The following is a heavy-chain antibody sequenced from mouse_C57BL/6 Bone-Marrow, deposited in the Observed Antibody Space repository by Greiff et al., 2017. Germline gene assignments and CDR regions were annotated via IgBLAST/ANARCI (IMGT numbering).Heavy chain of an antibody. J-gene: IGHJ1*03. CDR1: GYSITSAY. CDR3: ARYEGGYYDWYFDV. Sequence: EVKLVESGPGLAKPSQTLSLTCSVTGYSITSAYWNWIRKFPGNKLEFMGYISYSGSTYYNPSLKSRISITRDTSKNQYYLQLNSVTTEDTATYYCARYEGGYYDWYFDVWGTGTTVTVSS. V-gene: IGHV3-8*01. CDR2: ISYSGST. D-gene: IGHD2-3*01.